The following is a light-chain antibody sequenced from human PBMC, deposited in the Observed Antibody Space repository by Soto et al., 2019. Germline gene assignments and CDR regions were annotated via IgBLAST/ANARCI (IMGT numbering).Light chain of an antibody. Sequence: QSALTQPASVSGSPGQSITISCTGTSSDVGGYNYVSWYQQHPGKAPKLMIYDVSNRPSGVSNRFSGSTSGNTASLTISGLQAEDEADYYCSSYTSSSTSFGGGTKLTVL. J-gene: IGLJ2*01. CDR3: SSYTSSSTS. V-gene: IGLV2-14*01. CDR1: SSDVGGYNY. CDR2: DVS.